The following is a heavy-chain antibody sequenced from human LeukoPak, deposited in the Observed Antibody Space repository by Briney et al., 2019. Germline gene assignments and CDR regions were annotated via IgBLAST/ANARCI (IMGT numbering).Heavy chain of an antibody. V-gene: IGHV1-69*13. CDR2: IIHIFGTA. CDR1: GYTFSSYA. Sequence: GASVKVSCKASGYTFSSYAISWVRQAPGRGLEWMGGIIHIFGTANYAQKFQSRVTITADESTSTAYMELSSLRSEDTAVYYCARDLRYYDFWSGYFSNHYYYMDVWGKGTTVTVSS. J-gene: IGHJ6*03. D-gene: IGHD3-3*01. CDR3: ARDLRYYDFWSGYFSNHYYYMDV.